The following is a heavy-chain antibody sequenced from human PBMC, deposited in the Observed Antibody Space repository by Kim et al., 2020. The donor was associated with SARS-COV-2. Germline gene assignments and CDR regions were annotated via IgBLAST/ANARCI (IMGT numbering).Heavy chain of an antibody. V-gene: IGHV1-69*13. CDR2: ITPIFGTA. D-gene: IGHD6-25*01. J-gene: IGHJ3*02. CDR3: ARVGSSDPFDAFDI. CDR1: GATFNTYA. Sequence: SVKVSCKASGATFNTYAISWVRQAPGQGLEWMGGITPIFGTAKFAEKFQGRVTITADESTSTAYMELSSLRFEDTAVYYCARVGSSDPFDAFDIWGQGTMLTVSS.